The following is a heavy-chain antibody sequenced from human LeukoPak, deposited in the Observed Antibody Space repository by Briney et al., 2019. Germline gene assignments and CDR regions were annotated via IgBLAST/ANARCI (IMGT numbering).Heavy chain of an antibody. Sequence: SQTLSLTCAISGDSVSSSSASRSWIRQSPSRGLEWLGMTYYRSKWCNDYALSVKGRITINTDTSKNQFSLQLNSMTPEDTAVYYCAREPSVSGSPAHWFDPWGQGNLVTVSS. V-gene: IGHV6-1*01. CDR1: GDSVSSSSAS. CDR3: AREPSVSGSPAHWFDP. J-gene: IGHJ5*02. CDR2: TYYRSKWCN. D-gene: IGHD3-10*01.